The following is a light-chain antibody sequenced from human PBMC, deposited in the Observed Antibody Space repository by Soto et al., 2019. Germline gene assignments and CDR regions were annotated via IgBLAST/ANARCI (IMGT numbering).Light chain of an antibody. CDR2: ATS. CDR3: QQSYSTPLT. V-gene: IGKV1-39*01. J-gene: IGKJ4*01. CDR1: QSISNY. Sequence: DIQMTQSPSSLSASVGDRVTITCRASQSISNYLNWYQQRPGKAPKLLIYATSSLQSGVPSRFSGSVSGTEFTLTISSLQPEDFATYYCQQSYSTPLTFGGGTKVEI.